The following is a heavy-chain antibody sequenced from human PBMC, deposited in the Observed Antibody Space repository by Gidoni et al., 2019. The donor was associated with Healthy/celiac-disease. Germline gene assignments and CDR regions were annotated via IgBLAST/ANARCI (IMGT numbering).Heavy chain of an antibody. Sequence: VQLVQSGAEVKKPGASVKVSCKASGYTFTGNYMHGVRPAPGQGLEGMGWINPNRGGTNYAQKLQGWVTMTRDTSISTAYMELSRLRSDDTAVYYCARERLVGATWVWFDPWGQGTLVTVSS. J-gene: IGHJ5*02. V-gene: IGHV1-2*04. CDR1: GYTFTGNY. D-gene: IGHD1-26*01. CDR3: ARERLVGATWVWFDP. CDR2: INPNRGGT.